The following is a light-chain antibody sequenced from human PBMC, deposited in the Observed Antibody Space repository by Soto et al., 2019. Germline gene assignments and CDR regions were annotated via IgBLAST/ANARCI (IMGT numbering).Light chain of an antibody. V-gene: IGKV1-5*01. CDR2: DAS. J-gene: IGKJ1*01. CDR1: QNIRSR. CDR3: QQYHSYWT. Sequence: DFQMTQSPSTLSAAVGDRVTLTCRASQNIRSRLAWFQQKPGKAPKLLIYDASSLESGVPQMFSGSGSGTEFTLTISSLQTDAFSTYYCQQYHSYWTFGQGTKVDI.